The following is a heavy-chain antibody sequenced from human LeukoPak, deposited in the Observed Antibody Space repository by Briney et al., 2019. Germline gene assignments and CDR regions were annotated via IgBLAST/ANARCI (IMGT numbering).Heavy chain of an antibody. CDR3: AREQAAAGDAFDI. D-gene: IGHD6-13*01. Sequence: GGSLRLSCAASGFTVSSNYMSWVRQAPGKGLEWVSVIYSGGSTYYADSVKGRFTISRDNSKNTLYLQMNSLRAEDTAVYYCAREQAAAGDAFDIWGQGTMVTVSS. J-gene: IGHJ3*02. V-gene: IGHV3-53*01. CDR1: GFTVSSNY. CDR2: IYSGGST.